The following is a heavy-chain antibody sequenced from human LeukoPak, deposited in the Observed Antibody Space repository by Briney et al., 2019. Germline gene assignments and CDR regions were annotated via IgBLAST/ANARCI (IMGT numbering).Heavy chain of an antibody. D-gene: IGHD3-10*01. CDR1: GFSVSSNY. CDR2: IHSGGRA. CDR3: VGVETITMVRGASGDV. J-gene: IGHJ6*04. V-gene: IGHV3-66*02. Sequence: AGGSLRLSCAASGFSVSSNYMTWVRQAPGKGLEWVSVIHSGGRAYYADPVKGRFTTSRDNSKNTLDLQMNSLSVEDTAVYYCVGVETITMVRGASGDVWGKGTTVTVSS.